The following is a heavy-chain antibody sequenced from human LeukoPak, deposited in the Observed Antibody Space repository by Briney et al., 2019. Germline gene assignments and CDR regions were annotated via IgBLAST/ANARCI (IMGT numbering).Heavy chain of an antibody. D-gene: IGHD2-2*01. Sequence: LPGGSPRLSCAASGFTLSRYWMSWVRQAPGKGLEWVANINQDGSEKNYVDSVKGRFTISRDNAKNSLYLQMNSLRAEDTAVYFCARAYQTDYWGQGTLVTVSS. V-gene: IGHV3-7*05. CDR2: INQDGSEK. J-gene: IGHJ4*02. CDR3: ARAYQTDY. CDR1: GFTLSRYW.